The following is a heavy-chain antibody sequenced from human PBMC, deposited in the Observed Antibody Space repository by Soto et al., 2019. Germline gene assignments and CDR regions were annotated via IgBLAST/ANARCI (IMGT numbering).Heavy chain of an antibody. CDR1: GFPFSSYA. CDR2: IGGSGGDK. V-gene: IGHV3-23*01. D-gene: IGHD3-3*01. J-gene: IGHJ4*02. CDR3: ARRSWRGRADY. Sequence: GGSLRLSCAASGFPFSSYAISWVRQAPGKGLEWVSGIGGSGGDKFYADSVKGRFTVSRDNAENTLSLELNSLRVEDTAIYYFARRSWRGRADYWGQGILVTVSS.